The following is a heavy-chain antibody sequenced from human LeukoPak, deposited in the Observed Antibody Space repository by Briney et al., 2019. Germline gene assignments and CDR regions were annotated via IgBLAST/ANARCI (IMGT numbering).Heavy chain of an antibody. D-gene: IGHD6-19*01. CDR2: ISAYNGNT. Sequence: ASVKVSCKASGYTFTSYGISWVRQAPGQGLEWMGWISAYNGNTNYAQKLQGRVTITTDTSTSTAYMELRSLRSDDTAVYYCAREVGYSSGFFLYYFDYWGQGTLVTVSS. V-gene: IGHV1-18*01. CDR3: AREVGYSSGFFLYYFDY. CDR1: GYTFTSYG. J-gene: IGHJ4*02.